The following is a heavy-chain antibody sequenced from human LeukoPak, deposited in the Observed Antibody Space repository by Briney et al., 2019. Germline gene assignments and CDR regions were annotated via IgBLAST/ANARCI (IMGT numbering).Heavy chain of an antibody. J-gene: IGHJ4*02. CDR3: ARRHRTGAFDY. CDR1: GGSISSSTHY. V-gene: IGHV4-39*01. Sequence: PSETLSLTCTVSGGSISSSTHYWGWIRQPPGKGLEWIGSIYYSGSSYYNPSLKSRVTLSVDTSKNQFSLKLISVTAADTAVYYCARRHRTGAFDYWGQGTLVTVSS. CDR2: IYYSGSS. D-gene: IGHD7-27*01.